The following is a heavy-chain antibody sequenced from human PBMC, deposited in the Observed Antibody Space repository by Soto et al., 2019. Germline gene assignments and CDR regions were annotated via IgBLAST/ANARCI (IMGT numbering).Heavy chain of an antibody. CDR1: GFTFSSYA. CDR2: IGGSGGST. D-gene: IGHD3-16*02. J-gene: IGHJ4*02. CDR3: AKWGLYVWGSYRYGPVDY. V-gene: IGHV3-23*01. Sequence: GGSLRLSCAASGFTFSSYAMSWVRQAPGKGLEWVSTIGGSGGSTYYADSVKGRFTISRDNSKNTLYLQMNSLRAEDTAVYYCAKWGLYVWGSYRYGPVDYWGQGTLVTVSS.